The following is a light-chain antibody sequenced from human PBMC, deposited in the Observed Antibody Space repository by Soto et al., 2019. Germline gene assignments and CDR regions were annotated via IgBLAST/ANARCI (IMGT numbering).Light chain of an antibody. CDR2: KVS. CDR1: QSLVYSDGNTY. J-gene: IGKJ2*01. V-gene: IGKV2-30*01. Sequence: DVVMTQSPLSLPVTLGQPAAISCRASQSLVYSDGNTYLNWFQQRPGQSPRRLFAKVSNRDSGVPDRFSGSESGTFFKLKIRRVEAEDVGLYYCMQGTHWPYTFGQGTKREIK. CDR3: MQGTHWPYT.